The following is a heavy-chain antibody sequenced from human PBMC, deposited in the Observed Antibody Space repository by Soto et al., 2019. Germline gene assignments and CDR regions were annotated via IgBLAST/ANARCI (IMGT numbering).Heavy chain of an antibody. CDR3: NLLLLGYCSGGSCPYWYYYYYGMDV. D-gene: IGHD2-15*01. CDR2: VNSDGSST. Sequence: PGGSLRLSCAASGFTFSSYWMHWVRQAPGKGLVWISRVNSDGSSTNYADSVKGRFTISRDNSKNTLYLQMNSLRAEDTAVYYCNLLLLGYCSGGSCPYWYYYYYGMDVWGQGTTVTVSS. J-gene: IGHJ6*02. V-gene: IGHV3-74*01. CDR1: GFTFSSYW.